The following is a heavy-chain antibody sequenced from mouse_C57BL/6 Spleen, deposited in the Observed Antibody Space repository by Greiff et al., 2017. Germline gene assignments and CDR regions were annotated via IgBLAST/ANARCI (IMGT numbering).Heavy chain of an antibody. CDR2: ISPGSSTT. D-gene: IGHD1-1*01. V-gene: IGHV5-17*01. J-gene: IGHJ2*01. CDR3: ARCITLDY. Sequence: EVKLVESGGGLVKPGASLKLSCAASGYTFSDYGMHWVRQAPEKGLEWVAYISPGSSTTYYADTVKGRFTISRDNATNTLFLQMTSLGSEDTAMYYCARCITLDYWGQGTTRTVSS. CDR1: GYTFSDYG.